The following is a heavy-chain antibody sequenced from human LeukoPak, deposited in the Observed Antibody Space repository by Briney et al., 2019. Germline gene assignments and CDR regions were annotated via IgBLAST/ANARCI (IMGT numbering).Heavy chain of an antibody. D-gene: IGHD3-9*01. V-gene: IGHV3-21*01. CDR1: GFTFSSYS. CDR3: AKDGDYDILTGPLDY. CDR2: ISSSSSYI. Sequence: GGSLRLSCAASGFTFSSYSMNWVRQAPGKGLEWVSCISSSSSYIHYADSVKGRFTISRDNSKNTLYLQMNSLRAEDTAVYYCAKDGDYDILTGPLDYWGQGTLVTVSS. J-gene: IGHJ4*02.